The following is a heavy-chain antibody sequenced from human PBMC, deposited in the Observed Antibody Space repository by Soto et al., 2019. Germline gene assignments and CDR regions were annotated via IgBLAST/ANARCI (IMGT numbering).Heavy chain of an antibody. J-gene: IGHJ6*02. Sequence: SVKVSCKASGGTFSSYAISWVRQAPGQGLEWMGGIIPIFGTANCAQKFQGRVTITADKSTSTAYMELSSLRSEDTAVYYCARGGGWVRGVIIGSYYYGMDVWGQGTTVTVSS. CDR3: ARGGGWVRGVIIGSYYYGMDV. D-gene: IGHD3-10*01. CDR2: IIPIFGTA. CDR1: GGTFSSYA. V-gene: IGHV1-69*06.